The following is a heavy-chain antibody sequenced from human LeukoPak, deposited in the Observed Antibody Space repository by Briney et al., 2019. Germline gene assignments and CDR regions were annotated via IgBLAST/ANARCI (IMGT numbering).Heavy chain of an antibody. V-gene: IGHV3-53*01. D-gene: IGHD6-13*01. CDR2: IYSGGST. CDR3: AREAGIAAAGKYYYGMDV. Sequence: GGSLRLSCAASGFTVSSNYMSWVRQAPGKGLEWVSDIYSGGSTYYADSVKGRFTISRDNSKNTLYLQMNSLRAEDTAVYYCAREAGIAAAGKYYYGMDVWGKGTTVTVSS. CDR1: GFTVSSNY. J-gene: IGHJ6*04.